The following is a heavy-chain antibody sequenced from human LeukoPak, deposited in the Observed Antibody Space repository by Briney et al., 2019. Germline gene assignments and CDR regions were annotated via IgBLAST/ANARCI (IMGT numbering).Heavy chain of an antibody. Sequence: SETLSLTCTVSGGSISSYYWSWIRQPPWKGLEWIGYIYYSGSTNYNPSLKSRVTISVDTSKNQFSLKLSSVTAADTAVYYCARGGVPGYYYDSSGYFDYWGQGTLVTVSS. J-gene: IGHJ4*02. D-gene: IGHD3-22*01. V-gene: IGHV4-59*08. CDR2: IYYSGST. CDR1: GGSISSYY. CDR3: ARGGVPGYYYDSSGYFDY.